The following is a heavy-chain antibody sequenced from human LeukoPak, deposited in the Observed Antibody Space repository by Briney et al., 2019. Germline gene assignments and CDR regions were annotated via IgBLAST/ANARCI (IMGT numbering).Heavy chain of an antibody. J-gene: IGHJ3*02. CDR3: ARGRVVTATHDAFDI. V-gene: IGHV1-46*01. D-gene: IGHD2-21*02. CDR1: GYTFTSYF. Sequence: ASVKVSCKASGYTFTSYFMHWVRQAPGQGLEWMGIINPSGGSTTYAQKFQGRVTMTRDTSTSTVYMELSSLRSEDTAVYYCARGRVVTATHDAFDIWGQGTMVTVSS. CDR2: INPSGGST.